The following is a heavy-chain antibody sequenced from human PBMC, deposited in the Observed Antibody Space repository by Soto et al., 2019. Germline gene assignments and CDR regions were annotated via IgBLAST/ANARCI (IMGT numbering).Heavy chain of an antibody. Sequence: EVQLVESGGGLVQPGGSLRLSCVASGFTFSSHWMTWVRQAPGKALEWVANIKQDGSEKYYVDSVKGRFTISRDNAKNSLFLQMNSPRVEDTAVYYCASRPPDRHYDGVFDFWGPGTLVAVSS. CDR2: IKQDGSEK. CDR3: ASRPPDRHYDGVFDF. D-gene: IGHD3-22*01. J-gene: IGHJ4*02. CDR1: GFTFSSHW. V-gene: IGHV3-7*03.